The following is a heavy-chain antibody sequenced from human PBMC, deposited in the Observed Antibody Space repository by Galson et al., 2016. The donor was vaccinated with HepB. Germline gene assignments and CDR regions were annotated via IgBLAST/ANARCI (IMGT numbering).Heavy chain of an antibody. CDR2: IGGGGGST. CDR3: AKARPRSVVVTAPTVWHFDL. CDR1: GFTFSSYA. V-gene: IGHV3-23*01. J-gene: IGHJ2*01. D-gene: IGHD2-21*02. Sequence: SLRLSCAGSGFTFSSYAMTWVRQAPGKGLKWVSGIGGGGGSTYYADSVKGRFTISRDNSKNMLFLQMNSLRAEDTAVYYCAKARPRSVVVTAPTVWHFDLWGRGTLVTVSS.